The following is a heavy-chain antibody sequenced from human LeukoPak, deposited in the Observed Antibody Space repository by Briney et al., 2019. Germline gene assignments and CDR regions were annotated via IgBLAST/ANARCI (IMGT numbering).Heavy chain of an antibody. CDR1: GGSFSGYY. Sequence: SETLSLTCAVYGGSFSGYYWSWIRQPPGKGLEWIGEINHSGSTNYNPSLKSRVTISVDTSKNQFSLKLSSVTAADTAVYYCARGYGDYVGIENYFDYWGQGALVTVSS. D-gene: IGHD4-17*01. CDR3: ARGYGDYVGIENYFDY. V-gene: IGHV4-34*01. CDR2: INHSGST. J-gene: IGHJ4*02.